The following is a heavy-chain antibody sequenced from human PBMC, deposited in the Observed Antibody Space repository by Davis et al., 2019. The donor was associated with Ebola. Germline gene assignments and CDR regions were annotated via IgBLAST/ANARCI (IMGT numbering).Heavy chain of an antibody. Sequence: MPGGSLRLSCTVSGGSTSSYYWGWIRQPPGKGLEWIGSIYYSGSTYYNPSLQSRVTISLDTSKNQFVLKLNYMTVADTAVYYCARVGAATGGELDYWGQGSLVTVSS. CDR1: GGSTSSYY. J-gene: IGHJ4*02. D-gene: IGHD3-16*01. CDR3: ARVGAATGGELDY. V-gene: IGHV4-39*06. CDR2: IYYSGST.